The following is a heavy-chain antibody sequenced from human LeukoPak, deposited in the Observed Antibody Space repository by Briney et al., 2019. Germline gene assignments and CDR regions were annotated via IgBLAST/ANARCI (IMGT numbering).Heavy chain of an antibody. CDR1: GFTFSSYA. CDR2: ISYDGSNK. V-gene: IGHV3-30*01. Sequence: GRSLRLSCAASGFTFSSYAMHWVRQAPGKGLEWVAVISYDGSNKYYADSVEGRFTISRDNSKNTLYLQMNSLRAEDTAVYYCASIGVPGTGSDYWGQGTLVTVSS. D-gene: IGHD6-19*01. J-gene: IGHJ4*02. CDR3: ASIGVPGTGSDY.